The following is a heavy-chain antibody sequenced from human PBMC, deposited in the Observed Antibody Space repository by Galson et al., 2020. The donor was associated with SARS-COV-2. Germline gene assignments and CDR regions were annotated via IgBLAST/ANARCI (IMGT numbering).Heavy chain of an antibody. Sequence: GGSLRLSCAASEFTVSTNFMVWVRQAPGKGLEWVSVIYSGGSTYYADSVQGRFTISRDSSKNTLYLQMNSLRDEDTAVYYCARENSIDAFDIWGQGTMVTVSS. CDR2: IYSGGST. V-gene: IGHV3-66*02. CDR3: ARENSIDAFDI. CDR1: EFTVSTNF. J-gene: IGHJ3*02. D-gene: IGHD2-15*01.